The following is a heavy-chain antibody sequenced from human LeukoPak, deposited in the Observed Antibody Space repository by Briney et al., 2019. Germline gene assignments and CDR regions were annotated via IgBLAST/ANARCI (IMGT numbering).Heavy chain of an antibody. CDR3: ASSSSWTRFDY. D-gene: IGHD6-13*01. V-gene: IGHV3-30-3*01. Sequence: GGSLRLSCAASGFTFSSYAMHWVRQAPGKGLEWVAAISYDGSNKYYADSVKGRFTISRDNSKNTLYLQMNSLRVEDTAVYYCASSSSWTRFDYWGQGTLVTVSS. CDR1: GFTFSSYA. CDR2: ISYDGSNK. J-gene: IGHJ4*02.